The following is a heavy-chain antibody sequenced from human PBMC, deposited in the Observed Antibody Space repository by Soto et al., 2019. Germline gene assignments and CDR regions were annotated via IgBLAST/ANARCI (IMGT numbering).Heavy chain of an antibody. CDR3: ARRIWFGELSNFDY. Sequence: SETLSLTCAVYGGSFSGYYWSWIRQPPGKGLEWIGEINHSGSTNYNPSLKSRVNISVDTSKNQFSMKLSSVTAADTAVYYCARRIWFGELSNFDYWGQGTLVTVSS. D-gene: IGHD3-10*01. V-gene: IGHV4-34*01. CDR2: INHSGST. J-gene: IGHJ4*02. CDR1: GGSFSGYY.